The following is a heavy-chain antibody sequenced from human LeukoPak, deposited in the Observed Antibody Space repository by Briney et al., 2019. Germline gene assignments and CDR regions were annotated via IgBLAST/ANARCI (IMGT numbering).Heavy chain of an antibody. Sequence: PGGSLRLSCAASGFTFTSYAMSWVRQAPGKGLEWVSAVSASGGGTFYADSVKGHFTVSRDNSKNTLYLQMNSLRAEDTAVYYCAKQSGSSRSYGFDYWGQGTLVTVSS. J-gene: IGHJ4*02. CDR1: GFTFTSYA. CDR2: VSASGGGT. V-gene: IGHV3-23*01. CDR3: AKQSGSSRSYGFDY. D-gene: IGHD6-13*01.